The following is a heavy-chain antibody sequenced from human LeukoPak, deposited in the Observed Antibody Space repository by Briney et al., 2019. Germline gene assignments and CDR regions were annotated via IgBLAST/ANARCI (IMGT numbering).Heavy chain of an antibody. CDR3: ASLRSGSGTFYNDY. CDR1: GFTFRNYG. V-gene: IGHV3-30*03. D-gene: IGHD3-10*01. J-gene: IGHJ4*02. Sequence: PGGSLRLSCAASGFTFRNYGMQWVRQTPGKGLEWVTLISYDGSDKYYADSVKGRFSISRDNSKNTLYLQMNGLRAEDTAVYYCASLRSGSGTFYNDYWGQGTLVTVSS. CDR2: ISYDGSDK.